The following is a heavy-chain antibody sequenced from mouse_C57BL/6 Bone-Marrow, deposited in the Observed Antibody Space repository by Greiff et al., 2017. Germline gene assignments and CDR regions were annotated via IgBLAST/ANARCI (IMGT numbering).Heavy chain of an antibody. Sequence: EVQLQQSGAELVRPGASVKLSCTASGFNIKDYYMHWVKQRTEQGLEWIGRIDPEDGDTEYAPKFQGKATMTADTSSNTADLQLSSLTSEDTAIYYCARAVVAEYYAMDYWGQGTSVTVSS. V-gene: IGHV14-1*01. J-gene: IGHJ4*01. CDR3: ARAVVAEYYAMDY. CDR1: GFNIKDYY. CDR2: IDPEDGDT. D-gene: IGHD1-1*01.